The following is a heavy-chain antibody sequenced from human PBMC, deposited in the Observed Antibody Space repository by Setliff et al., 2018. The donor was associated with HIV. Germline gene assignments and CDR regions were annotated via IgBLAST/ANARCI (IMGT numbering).Heavy chain of an antibody. CDR3: ARGPNPGAYFDY. V-gene: IGHV4-39*07. J-gene: IGHJ4*02. D-gene: IGHD2-8*01. Sequence: PSETLSLTCTVSGGSISSGSYYWSWIRQPPGKGLEWIGEINHSGSTNYNPSLKSRVTISLDPSKNQFSLKLSSVTAADTAVFYCARGPNPGAYFDYWGQGTLVTVSS. CDR2: INHSGST. CDR1: GGSISSGSYY.